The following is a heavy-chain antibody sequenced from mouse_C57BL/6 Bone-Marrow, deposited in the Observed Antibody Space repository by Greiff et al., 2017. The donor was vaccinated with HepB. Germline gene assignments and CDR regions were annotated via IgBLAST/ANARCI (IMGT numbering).Heavy chain of an antibody. CDR3: TRDRGLITTDYFDY. CDR2: ISSGGDYI. CDR1: GFTFSSYA. D-gene: IGHD1-1*01. J-gene: IGHJ2*01. V-gene: IGHV5-9-1*02. Sequence: EVQRVESGEGLVKPGGSLKLSCAASGFTFSSYAMSWVRQTPEKRLEWVAYISSGGDYIYYADTVKGRFTISRDNARNTLYLQMSSLKSEDTAMYYCTRDRGLITTDYFDYWGQGTTLTVSS.